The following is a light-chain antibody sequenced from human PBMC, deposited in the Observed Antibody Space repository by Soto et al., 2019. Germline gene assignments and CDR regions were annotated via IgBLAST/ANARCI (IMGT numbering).Light chain of an antibody. CDR2: EAS. J-gene: IGKJ2*01. V-gene: IGKV3-20*01. Sequence: EIVLTQSPGTLSLSPGERLTLSCRTSQSLSTRSLAWYQQKPGQAPSLLIYEASTRAPGTPDRFSGSGSGTDFTLTVSRLEPEDFAVYYCQFYEGSPVMYTFGQGTKVDIK. CDR1: QSLSTRS. CDR3: QFYEGSPVMYT.